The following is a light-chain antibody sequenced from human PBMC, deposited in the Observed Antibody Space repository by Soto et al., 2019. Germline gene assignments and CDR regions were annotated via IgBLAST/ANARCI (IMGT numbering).Light chain of an antibody. CDR1: QSISAY. V-gene: IGKV1-39*01. CDR3: QESYSTPSVT. J-gene: IGKJ3*01. Sequence: DIQMTQSPSSMSASVGDRVTITCRASQSISAYLNWYQQKPGKAPKLLIYAASSLQSGVPSRFSGSGSGTDFTLTISSLHPEDFATYYCQESYSTPSVTFGPGTKVDIK. CDR2: AAS.